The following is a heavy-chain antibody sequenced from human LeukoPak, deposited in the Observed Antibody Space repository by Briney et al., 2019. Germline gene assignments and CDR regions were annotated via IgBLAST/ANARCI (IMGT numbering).Heavy chain of an antibody. Sequence: PSETLSLTCTVSGGSVYTSDYYWGWVRQPPGKGPEWIGDIFYTGKTNYNPSLKSRVSISIDTSKNQFSLKLTSVTAADTAMYYCARVFDSWCQGTLVTVSS. J-gene: IGHJ4*02. V-gene: IGHV4-39*07. CDR2: IFYTGKT. CDR3: ARVFDS. CDR1: GGSVYTSDYY.